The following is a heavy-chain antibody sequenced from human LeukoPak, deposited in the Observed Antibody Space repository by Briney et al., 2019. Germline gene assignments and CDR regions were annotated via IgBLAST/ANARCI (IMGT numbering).Heavy chain of an antibody. V-gene: IGHV4-34*01. D-gene: IGHD4-23*01. CDR2: INHSGST. J-gene: IGHJ5*02. CDR3: AREMGPHVDYGGNVNWFDP. CDR1: GGSFSGYY. Sequence: SETLSLTCAVYGGSFSGYYWSWIRQPPGKGLEWIGEINHSGSTNYNPSLKSRVTISVDTSKNQFSLKLSSVTAADTAVYYCAREMGPHVDYGGNVNWFDPWGQGTLVTVSS.